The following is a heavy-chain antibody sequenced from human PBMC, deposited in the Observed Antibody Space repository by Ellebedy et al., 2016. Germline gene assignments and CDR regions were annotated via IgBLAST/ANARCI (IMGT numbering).Heavy chain of an antibody. V-gene: IGHV1-46*04. CDR3: AREDTAMVTAPGAFDI. CDR1: GYTFTSYD. D-gene: IGHD5-18*01. Sequence: ASVKVSCKASGYTFTSYDINWVRQATGQGLEWMGIINPSVGTTSYAQKLQGRVTMTRDTSTSTVYMELSSLRSEDTAVYYCAREDTAMVTAPGAFDIWGQGTMVTVSS. J-gene: IGHJ3*02. CDR2: INPSVGTT.